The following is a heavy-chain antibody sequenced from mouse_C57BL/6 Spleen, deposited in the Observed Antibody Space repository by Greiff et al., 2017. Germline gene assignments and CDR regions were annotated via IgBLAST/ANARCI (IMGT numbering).Heavy chain of an antibody. V-gene: IGHV1-61*01. D-gene: IGHD1-1*01. CDR1: GYTFTSYW. J-gene: IGHJ2*01. CDR3: ARFTTVVAPFDY. CDR2: IYPSDSET. Sequence: VQLQQPGAELVRPGSSVKLSCKASGYTFTSYWMDWVKQRPGQGLEWIGNIYPSDSETHYNHKFQDKATLTVDKSSSTAYMQLSSLTSEDSAVDYCARFTTVVAPFDYWGQGTTLTVSS.